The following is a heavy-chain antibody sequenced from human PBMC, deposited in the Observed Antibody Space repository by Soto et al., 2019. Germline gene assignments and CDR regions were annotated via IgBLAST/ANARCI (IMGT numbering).Heavy chain of an antibody. Sequence: GGSLRLSCVASGFEFSFNSYAMNWVRQAPGKGLEWVSAISGTGGITHYADSVKGRFTISRDNSKNTLYLQMNSLRAEDTAVYYCAKDPREYFGRYFDYWGQGALVTVSS. J-gene: IGHJ4*02. CDR1: GFEFSFNSYA. V-gene: IGHV3-23*01. CDR3: AKDPREYFGRYFDY. CDR2: ISGTGGIT. D-gene: IGHD3-10*01.